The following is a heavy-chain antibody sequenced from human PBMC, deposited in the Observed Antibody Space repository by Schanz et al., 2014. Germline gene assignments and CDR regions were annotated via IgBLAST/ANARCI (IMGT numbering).Heavy chain of an antibody. CDR2: IKKDGSEN. V-gene: IGHV3-7*01. Sequence: EVQLVESEGGLVQPGGSLRLSCEGSGFSFSDYWMGWVRQAPGKGLEWVANIKKDGSENYYADSVKGRFIISRDNAKSSKYLQMNILREEDTAIYYCVRDSPGDWENFGGPPPSPYDNWGQGTLVTVSS. CDR1: GFSFSDYW. CDR3: VRDSPGDWENFGGPPPSPYDN. D-gene: IGHD3-10*01. J-gene: IGHJ4*02.